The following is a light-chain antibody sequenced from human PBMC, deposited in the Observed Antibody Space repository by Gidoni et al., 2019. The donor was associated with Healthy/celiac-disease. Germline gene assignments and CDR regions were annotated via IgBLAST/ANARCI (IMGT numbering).Light chain of an antibody. CDR3: QQYNNSPLT. J-gene: IGKJ4*01. V-gene: IGKV1-5*03. Sequence: DIQMTQSPSTLSASVGDRVTITCRASQSISSWLAWYQQKPGKAPKLLIYKASSLESGVPSRFSGSGSGTEFTLTISSLQPDDFATYYCQQYNNSPLTFGGXTKVEIK. CDR2: KAS. CDR1: QSISSW.